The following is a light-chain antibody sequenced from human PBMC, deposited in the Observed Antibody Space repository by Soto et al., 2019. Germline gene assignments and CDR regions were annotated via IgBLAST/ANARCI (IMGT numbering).Light chain of an antibody. V-gene: IGKV3-20*01. CDR1: QSVRNRF. CDR3: QQYSSSPYT. J-gene: IGKJ2*01. CDR2: GTS. Sequence: EIVLTQSPGTLSLSPGEEATLSCRASQSVRNRFLAWYQQRPDQAPRLLIYGTSSRATGIPDRFSGSGSGTDFTLTISRLEPEDFAVYYCQQYSSSPYTFGQGTQLKIK.